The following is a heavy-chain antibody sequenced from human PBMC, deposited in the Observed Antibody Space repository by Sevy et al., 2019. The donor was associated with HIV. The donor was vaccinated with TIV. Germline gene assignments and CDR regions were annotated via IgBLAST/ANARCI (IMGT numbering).Heavy chain of an antibody. CDR3: ARDAERVIVPTAGFDS. Sequence: GGSLRLSCVASGFTFRSFSMHWVRQAPGKGLEWVAAIWYDGRTERYADSVQGRFTISRDNSKKTLYLQMNSLRDEDTAIYYCARDAERVIVPTAGFDSWGQRTLVTVSS. CDR1: GFTFRSFS. D-gene: IGHD1-1*01. J-gene: IGHJ5*01. CDR2: IWYDGRTE. V-gene: IGHV3-33*01.